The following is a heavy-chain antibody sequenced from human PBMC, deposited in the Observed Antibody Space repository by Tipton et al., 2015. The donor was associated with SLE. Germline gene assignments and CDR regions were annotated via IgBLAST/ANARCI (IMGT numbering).Heavy chain of an antibody. CDR1: GGSISSYY. D-gene: IGHD5-12*01. CDR2: IYYSGST. CDR3: ARGYDDFDY. V-gene: IGHV4-59*06. J-gene: IGHJ4*02. Sequence: LRLSCTVSGGSISSYYWSWIRQPPGKGLEWIGYIYYSGSTYYNPSLKSRVTISIDTSKNQFSLKLSSVTAADTAVYYCARGYDDFDYWGQGTLVTVSS.